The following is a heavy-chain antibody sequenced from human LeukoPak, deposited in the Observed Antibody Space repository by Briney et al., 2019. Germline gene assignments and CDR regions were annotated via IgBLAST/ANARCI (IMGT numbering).Heavy chain of an antibody. V-gene: IGHV3-23*01. Sequence: GGSLRLSCAASGFTFGRFAMSWVRQAPGKGPEWVSTISGSGTDTYYADSVKGRFTISRDNSKDTLYLQMNSLRAEDTALYYCAKGSLGSWYFFDYWGQGAPVTVSS. D-gene: IGHD6-13*01. J-gene: IGHJ4*02. CDR1: GFTFGRFA. CDR2: ISGSGTDT. CDR3: AKGSLGSWYFFDY.